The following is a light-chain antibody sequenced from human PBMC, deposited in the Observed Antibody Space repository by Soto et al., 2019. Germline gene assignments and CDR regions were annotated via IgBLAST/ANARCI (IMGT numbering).Light chain of an antibody. V-gene: IGKV3-15*01. Sequence: EIVLTQSPGTLSLSPGERSTLSCRASQSVSSSYLAWYQQKPGQAPRLLIYGASTRATGIPARFSGSGSGTEFTLTISSLQSEDFAVYCCQQYNKWPPTFGQGTKVDIK. CDR1: QSVSSSY. J-gene: IGKJ1*01. CDR2: GAS. CDR3: QQYNKWPPT.